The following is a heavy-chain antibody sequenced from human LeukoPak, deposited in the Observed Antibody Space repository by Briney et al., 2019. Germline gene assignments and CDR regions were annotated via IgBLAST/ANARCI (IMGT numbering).Heavy chain of an antibody. V-gene: IGHV1-18*04. CDR3: AREFNILTGYYYVGAFDI. CDR2: ISAYNGNT. J-gene: IGHJ3*02. Sequence: ASVKVSCKASGYTFTSYGISWVRQAPGQGLEWMGWISAYNGNTNYAQKLQGRVTMTTDTSTSTAYMELRSLRSDDTAVYYCAREFNILTGYYYVGAFDIWGQGTMATVSS. D-gene: IGHD3-9*01. CDR1: GYTFTSYG.